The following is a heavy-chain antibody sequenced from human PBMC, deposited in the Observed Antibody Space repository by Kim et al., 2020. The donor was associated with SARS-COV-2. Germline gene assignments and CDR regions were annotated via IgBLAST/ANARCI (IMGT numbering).Heavy chain of an antibody. D-gene: IGHD3-10*01. CDR3: VKGSTLYWGSGSLPVGNWFDP. CDR2: ISSNGGST. Sequence: GGSLRLSCSASGFTFSSYAMHWVRQAPGKGLEYVSAISSNGGSTYYADSVKGRFTISRDNSKNTLYLQMSSLRAEDTAVYYCVKGSTLYWGSGSLPVGNWFDPWGQGTLVTVSS. CDR1: GFTFSSYA. J-gene: IGHJ5*02. V-gene: IGHV3-64D*09.